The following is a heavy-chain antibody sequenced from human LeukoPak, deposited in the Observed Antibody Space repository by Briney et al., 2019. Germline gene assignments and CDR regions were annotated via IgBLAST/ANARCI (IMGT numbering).Heavy chain of an antibody. CDR1: GFTFSSYV. D-gene: IGHD3-3*02. J-gene: IGHJ6*02. CDR2: ISHDGSSE. V-gene: IGHV3-30*14. CDR3: AAFSHKGV. Sequence: GGSLRLSCAASGFTFSSYVIHWVRQAPGKGLEWVAVISHDGSSEHYADSVKGRFTISRDSSKNTLYLQLNSLRAEDTAVYYCAAFSHKGVWGQGTTVTVSS.